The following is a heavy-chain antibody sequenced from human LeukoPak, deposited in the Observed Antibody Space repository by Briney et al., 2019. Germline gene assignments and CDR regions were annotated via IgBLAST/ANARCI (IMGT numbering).Heavy chain of an antibody. CDR3: ARGYYYDSSGHFDY. J-gene: IGHJ4*02. Sequence: SETLSLTCTVSGGSISSSSYYWGWIRQPPGKGLEWIGSMYYSGSTYYNPSLKSRVTLSVDTSKTQFSLKLSSVTAADTAVYYCARGYYYDSSGHFDYWGQGTLVTVSS. V-gene: IGHV4-39*07. D-gene: IGHD3-22*01. CDR1: GGSISSSSYY. CDR2: MYYSGST.